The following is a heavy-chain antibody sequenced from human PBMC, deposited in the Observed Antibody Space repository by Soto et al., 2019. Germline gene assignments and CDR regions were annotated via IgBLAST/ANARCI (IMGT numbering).Heavy chain of an antibody. V-gene: IGHV3-21*01. D-gene: IGHD6-13*01. Sequence: GGSLRLSCAASGFTFRSFTMNWVRQAPGKGLGWVSTISSNSAYIYYTDALRGRFTISRDNAKNSLHLQMNSLRAEDTAVYYCTRDASRDSSARGWFDPWGPGTLVTVSS. J-gene: IGHJ5*02. CDR1: GFTFRSFT. CDR3: TRDASRDSSARGWFDP. CDR2: ISSNSAYI.